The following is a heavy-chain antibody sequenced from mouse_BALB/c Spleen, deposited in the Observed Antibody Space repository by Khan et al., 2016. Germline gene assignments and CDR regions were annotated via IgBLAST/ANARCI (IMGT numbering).Heavy chain of an antibody. CDR2: ISYSGGT. J-gene: IGHJ4*01. V-gene: IGHV3-8*02. Sequence: EVQLQESGPSLVKPSQTLSLTCSVTGDSITSGYWNWIRKFPGNKLEYMGYISYSGGTYNNPSLKSRISINRDTSKNQYYLQLNSVTTEDTGTYYCARDDGSSYVRGMDYWGQGLSVTVSS. D-gene: IGHD1-1*01. CDR1: GDSITSGY. CDR3: ARDDGSSYVRGMDY.